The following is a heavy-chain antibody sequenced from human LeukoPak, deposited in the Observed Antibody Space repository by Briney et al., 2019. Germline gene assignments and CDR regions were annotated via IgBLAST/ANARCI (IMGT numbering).Heavy chain of an antibody. Sequence: GESLKISCKASGYSFTTYWIGWVRQMPGKGLEWMGIIYPADSTAHYSPSFQGQVTISVDKSINTAYLQWSRLKASDTAMYYCATSGGGDGYNFLDYWGQGTLVTVSS. CDR1: GYSFTTYW. D-gene: IGHD5-24*01. J-gene: IGHJ4*02. CDR2: IYPADSTA. CDR3: ATSGGGDGYNFLDY. V-gene: IGHV5-51*01.